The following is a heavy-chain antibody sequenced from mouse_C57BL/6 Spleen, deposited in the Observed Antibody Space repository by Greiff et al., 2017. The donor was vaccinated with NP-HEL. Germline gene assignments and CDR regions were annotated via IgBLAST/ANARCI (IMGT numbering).Heavy chain of an antibody. D-gene: IGHD2-5*01. V-gene: IGHV1-64*01. CDR3: ASPYSNYPAWFAY. CDR1: GYTFTSYW. J-gene: IGHJ3*01. Sequence: ESGAELVKPGASVKLSCKASGYTFTSYWMHWVKQRPGQGLEWIGMIHPNSGSTNYNEKFKSKATLTVDKSSSTAYMQLSSLTSEDSAVYYCASPYSNYPAWFAYWGQGTLVTVSA. CDR2: IHPNSGST.